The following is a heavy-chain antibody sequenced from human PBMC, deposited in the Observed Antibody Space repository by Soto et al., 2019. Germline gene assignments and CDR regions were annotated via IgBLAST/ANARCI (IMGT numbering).Heavy chain of an antibody. CDR1: GDSVSSNSAA. V-gene: IGHV6-1*01. J-gene: IGHJ6*02. CDR3: ARSGPLYDSSGYYYGHYYYGMDV. CDR2: TYYRSKWYN. Sequence: SQTFSLTCAISGDSVSSNSAAWNWIRQSPSRGLEWLGRTYYRSKWYNDYAVSVKSRITINPDTSKNQFSLQLNSVTPEDTAVYYCARSGPLYDSSGYYYGHYYYGMDVWGQGTTGTVSS. D-gene: IGHD3-22*01.